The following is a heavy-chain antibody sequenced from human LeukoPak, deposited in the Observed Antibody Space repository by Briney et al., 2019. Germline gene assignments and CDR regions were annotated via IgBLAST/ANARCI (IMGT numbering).Heavy chain of an antibody. CDR3: VKRTMAGVLERRTYYFDY. V-gene: IGHV3-23*01. Sequence: GGSLRLSCAASGFTFSNTAMSWVRQAPGKGLEWLSIISGSGLNACYADSVKGRFTISRDNSKSTLFLQMNSLRAEDTALYYCVKRTMAGVLERRTYYFDYWGQGSLVTVSP. CDR2: ISGSGLNA. CDR1: GFTFSNTA. J-gene: IGHJ4*02. D-gene: IGHD2-2*01.